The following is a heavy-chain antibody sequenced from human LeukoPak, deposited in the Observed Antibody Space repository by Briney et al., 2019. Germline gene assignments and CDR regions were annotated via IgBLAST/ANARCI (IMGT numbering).Heavy chain of an antibody. J-gene: IGHJ6*03. CDR1: GGSISSYY. CDR2: IYTSGST. V-gene: IGHV4-4*07. D-gene: IGHD3-16*01. CDR3: ARDRSACHVSDYYYYMDV. Sequence: SETLSLTCTVSGGSISSYYWSWIRQPAGKGLEWIGRIYTSGSTNYNPSLKSRVTMSVDTSKNQFSLKLSSVTAADTAVYYCARDRSACHVSDYYYYMDVWGKGTTVTVSS.